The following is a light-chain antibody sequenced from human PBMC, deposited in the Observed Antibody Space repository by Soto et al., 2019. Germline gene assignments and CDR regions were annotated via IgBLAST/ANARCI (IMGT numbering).Light chain of an antibody. Sequence: VVFTQSPGTLSMSPGDRATLSCRASQSVPGSDVAWYQQKPGQAPRLLIYDVSSRATGTPERFSGSGSGTDFTLNIGRLEPEDFAVYYCQQYGTSPLTFCGGTKVDIK. CDR3: QQYGTSPLT. J-gene: IGKJ4*01. V-gene: IGKV3-20*01. CDR1: QSVPGSD. CDR2: DVS.